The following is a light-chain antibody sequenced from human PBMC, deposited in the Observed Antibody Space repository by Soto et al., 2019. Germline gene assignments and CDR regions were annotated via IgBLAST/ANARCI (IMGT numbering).Light chain of an antibody. CDR2: AAS. Sequence: DIQMTQSPSSLSASVGDRVTITCRASQGISNFLAWYQQKPGKVPKLLIYAASTLQSGVPSRFSGSGSGTDFTLTITSLPPEDAATYYCQKYNSAPWTFGQGTTVEIK. CDR1: QGISNF. CDR3: QKYNSAPWT. J-gene: IGKJ1*01. V-gene: IGKV1-27*01.